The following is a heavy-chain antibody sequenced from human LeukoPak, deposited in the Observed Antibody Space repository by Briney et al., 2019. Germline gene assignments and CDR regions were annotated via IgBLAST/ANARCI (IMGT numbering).Heavy chain of an antibody. V-gene: IGHV4-4*07. J-gene: IGHJ4*02. CDR1: GGSISSYY. D-gene: IGHD3-10*01. CDR3: ARDGGLLWFGELLYNYFDY. Sequence: SETLSLTCTVSGGSISSYYWSWIRQPAGKGLEWIGRIYTSGSTNYNPPLKSRVTMSVDTSKNQFSLKLSSVTAADTAVYYCARDGGLLWFGELLYNYFDYWGQGTLVTVSS. CDR2: IYTSGST.